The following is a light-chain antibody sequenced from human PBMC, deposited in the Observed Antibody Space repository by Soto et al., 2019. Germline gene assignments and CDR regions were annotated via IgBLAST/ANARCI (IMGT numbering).Light chain of an antibody. CDR3: QQLNSYPFT. V-gene: IGKV1-9*01. Sequence: DIQLTQSPSFLSASVGDRVTITCRASQGISSYLAWYQQKPGKAPKLLIYAASTLQSGAPSRFSGSGSGTEFTLTISSLQPEDFAIYYCQQLNSYPFTFGGGTKVEIK. J-gene: IGKJ4*01. CDR2: AAS. CDR1: QGISSY.